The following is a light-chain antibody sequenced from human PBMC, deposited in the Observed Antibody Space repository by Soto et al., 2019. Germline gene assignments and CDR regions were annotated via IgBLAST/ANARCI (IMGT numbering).Light chain of an antibody. J-gene: IGKJ1*01. V-gene: IGKV1-5*01. CDR2: DAS. CDR1: QSISRW. Sequence: DIQMTQSPSTLSASVGDRVTITCRASQSISRWLAWYQQKPGKAPRLLIHDASSLESGVPSRFSGSGSGTEFTLSSSRLEADAFATYYYQKHQSHWSFGQGTKVEIK. CDR3: QKHQSHWS.